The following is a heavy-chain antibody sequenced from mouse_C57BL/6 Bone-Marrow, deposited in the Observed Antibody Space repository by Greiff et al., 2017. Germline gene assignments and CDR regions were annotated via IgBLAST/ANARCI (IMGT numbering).Heavy chain of an antibody. J-gene: IGHJ2*01. CDR3: ARGNFDY. V-gene: IGHV5-17*01. CDR1: GFTFSDYG. Sequence: EVQRVEPGGGLVKPGGSLKLSCEASGFTFSDYGMHWVRQAPEKGLEWVAYISSGSSTIYYAETVKGRFTISRDNAKNTLCLQMTSLRSEDTAMYYCARGNFDYWGQGTTLTVSS. CDR2: ISSGSSTI.